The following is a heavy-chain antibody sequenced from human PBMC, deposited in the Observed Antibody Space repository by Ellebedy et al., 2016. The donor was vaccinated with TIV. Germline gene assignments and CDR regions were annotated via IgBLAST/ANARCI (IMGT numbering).Heavy chain of an antibody. D-gene: IGHD3-22*01. CDR1: GFAFNSYS. Sequence: PGGSLRLSCAASGFAFNSYSVNWVRQAPGKGLHWLSYINTDSSTIDYADSVKGRFTISRDNAKNSLYLQMNSLRAEDTAVYYCARDPGGYSYYYGMDVWGQGTTVTVSS. CDR3: ARDPGGYSYYYGMDV. CDR2: INTDSSTI. V-gene: IGHV3-48*04. J-gene: IGHJ6*02.